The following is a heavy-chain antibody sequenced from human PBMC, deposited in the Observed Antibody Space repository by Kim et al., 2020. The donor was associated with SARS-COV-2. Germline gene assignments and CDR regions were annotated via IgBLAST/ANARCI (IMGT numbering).Heavy chain of an antibody. J-gene: IGHJ6*02. Sequence: SETLSLTCTVSGGSISSGGYYWSWIRQHPGKGLEWIGYIYYSGSTYYNPSLKSRVTISVDTSKNQFSLKLSSVTAADTAVYYCARSYDSSGYPTGGMDVWGQGTTVTVSS. V-gene: IGHV4-31*03. CDR3: ARSYDSSGYPTGGMDV. CDR1: GGSISSGGYY. CDR2: IYYSGST. D-gene: IGHD3-22*01.